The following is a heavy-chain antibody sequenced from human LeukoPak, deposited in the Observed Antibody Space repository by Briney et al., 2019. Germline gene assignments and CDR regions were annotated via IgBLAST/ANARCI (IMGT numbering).Heavy chain of an antibody. CDR1: GFTFSSYS. V-gene: IGHV3-21*01. D-gene: IGHD1-26*01. Sequence: GGSLRPSCAASGFTFSSYSMNWVRQAPGKGLEWVSSISSSSSYIYYADSVKGRFTISRDNAKNSLYLQMNSLRAEDTAVYYCARDRGSYDAFDIWGQGTMVTVSS. J-gene: IGHJ3*02. CDR3: ARDRGSYDAFDI. CDR2: ISSSSSYI.